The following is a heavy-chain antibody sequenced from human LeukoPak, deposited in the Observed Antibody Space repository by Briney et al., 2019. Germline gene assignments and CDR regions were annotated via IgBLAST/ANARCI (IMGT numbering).Heavy chain of an antibody. Sequence: PGRSLRLSCAASGFTFSSYAMHWVRQAPGKGLEWVVVIWYDGSNKYYADSVKGRFTISRDNSKNTLYLQMNSLRAEDTAVYYCARQWFGELSFDYWGQGTLVTVSS. V-gene: IGHV3-33*08. J-gene: IGHJ4*02. D-gene: IGHD3-10*01. CDR2: IWYDGSNK. CDR3: ARQWFGELSFDY. CDR1: GFTFSSYA.